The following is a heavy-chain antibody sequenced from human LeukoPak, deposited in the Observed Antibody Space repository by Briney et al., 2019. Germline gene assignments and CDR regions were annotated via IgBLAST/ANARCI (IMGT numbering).Heavy chain of an antibody. V-gene: IGHV3-53*01. Sequence: GGSLRLSCAASGFTVSSNYMSWVRQAPGKGLEWVSVIYSGGSTYYADSVKGRLTISRDNSKSTLHLQMNSLRAEDTAVYYCASTGYGVRDYWGQGTLVTVSS. CDR2: IYSGGST. CDR3: ASTGYGVRDY. D-gene: IGHD4-17*01. J-gene: IGHJ4*02. CDR1: GFTVSSNY.